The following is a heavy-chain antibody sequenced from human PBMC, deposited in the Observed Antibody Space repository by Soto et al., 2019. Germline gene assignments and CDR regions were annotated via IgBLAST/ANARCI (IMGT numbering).Heavy chain of an antibody. CDR2: TNSDGTDS. D-gene: IGHD3-22*01. J-gene: IGHJ4*02. Sequence: VKLVESGGIGVQTGGSLRLSCAAAGFDFEDYAMHWVRQVPGKGLEWVSLTNSDGTDSYYVDSVKGRFTISRDNAKRTLYLQMDRLRPEDTALYFCAKSLYYYDSSPLDNWGQGTLVTVSS. CDR1: GFDFEDYA. V-gene: IGHV3-43D*04. CDR3: AKSLYYYDSSPLDN.